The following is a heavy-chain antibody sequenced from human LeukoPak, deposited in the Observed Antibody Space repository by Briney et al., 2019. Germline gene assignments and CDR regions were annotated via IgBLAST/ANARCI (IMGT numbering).Heavy chain of an antibody. CDR1: GYTFTSYY. CDR3: ARRGTVEMAT. Sequence: ASVKVSCKASGYTFTSYYMHWVRQAPGQGLEWMGGIIPIFGTANYAQKFQGRVTITADESTSTAYMELSSLRSEDTAVYYCARRGTVEMATWGQGTLVTVSS. V-gene: IGHV1-69*13. D-gene: IGHD5-24*01. J-gene: IGHJ1*01. CDR2: IIPIFGTA.